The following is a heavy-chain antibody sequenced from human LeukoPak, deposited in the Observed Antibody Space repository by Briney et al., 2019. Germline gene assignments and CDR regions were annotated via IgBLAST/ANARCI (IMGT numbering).Heavy chain of an antibody. V-gene: IGHV3-11*04. J-gene: IGHJ4*02. CDR1: GFTFSDYF. CDR3: ARGSTYYDSSGQVPFDY. Sequence: PGGSLRLSCAASGFTFSDYFMSWIRQAPGKGLEWVSYISSSSSTIHYADSVKGRLTISRDNAKNSLYLQINSLRAEDTAVYYCARGSTYYDSSGQVPFDYWGQGTLVTVSS. CDR2: ISSSSSTI. D-gene: IGHD3-22*01.